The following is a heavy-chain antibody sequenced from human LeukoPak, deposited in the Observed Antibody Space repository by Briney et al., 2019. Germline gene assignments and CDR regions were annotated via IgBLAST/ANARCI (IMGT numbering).Heavy chain of an antibody. Sequence: SETLSLTCTVSGGSFSSYYWSWVRQPPGKGLEWIGYIYYSGSTNYNPSLKSRVTISVDTSKNQFSLKLSSVTAADTAVYYCARGSSSSFNAFDIWGQGTMVTVSS. CDR1: GGSFSSYY. V-gene: IGHV4-59*01. CDR2: IYYSGST. J-gene: IGHJ3*02. D-gene: IGHD6-13*01. CDR3: ARGSSSSFNAFDI.